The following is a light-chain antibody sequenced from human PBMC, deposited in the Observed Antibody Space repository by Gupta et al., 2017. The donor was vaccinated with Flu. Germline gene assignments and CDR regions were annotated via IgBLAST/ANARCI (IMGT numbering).Light chain of an antibody. CDR3: QQDHSFST. Sequence: DIQMTQFPSTLSASVGDRVTITCRASQTINSYLAWYQQRPGKAPKLLISKASTLESGVPSRFSGTGDGTEFTLTISCLQHDDFANYYCQQDHSFSTFGRGTTVEIK. J-gene: IGKJ1*01. CDR2: KAS. CDR1: QTINSY. V-gene: IGKV1-5*03.